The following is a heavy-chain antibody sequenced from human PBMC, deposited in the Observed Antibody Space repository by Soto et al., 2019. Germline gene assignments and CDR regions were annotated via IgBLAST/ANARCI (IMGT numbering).Heavy chain of an antibody. CDR1: GFTFSSYA. J-gene: IGHJ6*02. CDR2: ISYDGSNK. CDR3: ARAIRTYYDFWSGYYTFFGYYYGMDV. V-gene: IGHV3-30-3*01. Sequence: GGSLRLSCAASGFTFSSYAMHWVRQAPGKGLEWVAVISYDGSNKYYADSVKGRFTISRDNSKNTLYLQMNSLRAEDTAVYYCARAIRTYYDFWSGYYTFFGYYYGMDVWGQGTTVTVSS. D-gene: IGHD3-3*01.